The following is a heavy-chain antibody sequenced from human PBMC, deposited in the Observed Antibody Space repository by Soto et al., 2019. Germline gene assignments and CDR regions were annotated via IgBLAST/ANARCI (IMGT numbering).Heavy chain of an antibody. CDR1: GYTFTSYA. V-gene: IGHV1-3*01. CDR3: ARAGIVLVPAAIADYGMDV. J-gene: IGHJ6*02. Sequence: ASVKVSCKASGYTFTSYAMHWVRQAPGQRLEWMGWINAGNGNTKYSQKFQGRVTITRDTSASTAYMELSSLRSEDTAVYYCARAGIVLVPAAIADYGMDVWGQGTTVTVSS. CDR2: INAGNGNT. D-gene: IGHD2-2*01.